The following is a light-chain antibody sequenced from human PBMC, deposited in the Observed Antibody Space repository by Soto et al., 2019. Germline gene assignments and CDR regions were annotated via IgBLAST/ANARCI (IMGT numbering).Light chain of an antibody. CDR1: QSVSSSY. CDR3: QQYNIYSRA. CDR2: GAS. V-gene: IGKV3-20*01. Sequence: ESLLTQSPGTLSLSPGERATLSCRASQSVSSSYLAWYRQKPGQAPRLLIYGASTRATGTPSRFSGSGSGTEFTLTITSLQPDDFATYYCQQYNIYSRAFGPGTKVDI. J-gene: IGKJ3*01.